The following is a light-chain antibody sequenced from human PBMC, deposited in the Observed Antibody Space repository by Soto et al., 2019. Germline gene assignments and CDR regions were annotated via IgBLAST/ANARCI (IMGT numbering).Light chain of an antibody. J-gene: IGLJ2*01. CDR3: SSYSGSNNFVV. CDR2: EVS. V-gene: IGLV2-8*01. Sequence: QSALTQPPSASGSPGQSVTISCTGTSSDVGGYNYVSWYQQHPGKAPKLMTYEVSKRPSGVPDRFSGSKSVNTASLTVSGLQAEDEADYYCSSYSGSNNFVVFGGGTKLTVL. CDR1: SSDVGGYNY.